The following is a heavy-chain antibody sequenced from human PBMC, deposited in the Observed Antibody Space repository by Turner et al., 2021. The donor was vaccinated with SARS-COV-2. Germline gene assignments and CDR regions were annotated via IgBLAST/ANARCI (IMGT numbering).Heavy chain of an antibody. CDR2: IDPSASYT. V-gene: IGHV5-10-1*01. D-gene: IGHD3-22*01. Sequence: ELQLLQSGPEGQTPGEPLRIPWKGSGNSFTSYWISWVRQMPGKGLEWMGRIDPSASYTSDRRSFQGPVNFPADNYNRNAYLQWSSMKATDTGMYYLATSGYLSTNWFDPRSQGTLVTVSS. J-gene: IGHJ5*02. CDR3: ATSGYLSTNWFDP. CDR1: GNSFTSYW.